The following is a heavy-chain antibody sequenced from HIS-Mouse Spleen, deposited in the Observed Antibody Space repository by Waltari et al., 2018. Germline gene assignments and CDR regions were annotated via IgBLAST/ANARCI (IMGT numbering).Heavy chain of an antibody. Sequence: QLQLQESGPGLVKPSETLSLTCTVSGGSLSSSSYYCGRLRQPPGKGLEWIGSIYYSGSTYYNPSLKSRVTISVDTSKNQFSLKLSSVTAADTAVYYCAREIPYSSSWYDWYFDLWGRGTLVTVSS. CDR1: GGSLSSSSYY. CDR3: AREIPYSSSWYDWYFDL. V-gene: IGHV4-39*07. D-gene: IGHD6-13*01. CDR2: IYYSGST. J-gene: IGHJ2*01.